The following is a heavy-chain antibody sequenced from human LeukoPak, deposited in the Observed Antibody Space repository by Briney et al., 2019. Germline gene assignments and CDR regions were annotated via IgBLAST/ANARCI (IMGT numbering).Heavy chain of an antibody. J-gene: IGHJ2*01. D-gene: IGHD6-13*01. V-gene: IGHV3-13*01. CDR1: GFTSSSYD. CDR3: ARAAYSSTWYSRYFDL. CDR2: IGAAGEM. Sequence: GGSLRLSCAASGFTSSSYDIHWVRQATGKGLEWVSGIGAAGEMYYPGSVKGRFTISRENAKNSLYLQMNSLRAGDTAVYYCARAAYSSTWYSRYFDLWGRGTLVTVSS.